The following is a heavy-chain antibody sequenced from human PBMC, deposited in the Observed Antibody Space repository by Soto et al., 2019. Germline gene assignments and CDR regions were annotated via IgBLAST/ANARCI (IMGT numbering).Heavy chain of an antibody. CDR3: AKDGASSSGGYPNDY. V-gene: IGHV3-23*01. D-gene: IGHD6-19*01. Sequence: VGSLRLSCADSGFTFSSYAMSWVRQAPGKGLEWVSAISGSGGSTYYADSVKGRFTISRDNSKNTLYLQMNSLRAEDTAVYYCAKDGASSSGGYPNDYWGQGTLVTVSS. CDR1: GFTFSSYA. CDR2: ISGSGGST. J-gene: IGHJ4*02.